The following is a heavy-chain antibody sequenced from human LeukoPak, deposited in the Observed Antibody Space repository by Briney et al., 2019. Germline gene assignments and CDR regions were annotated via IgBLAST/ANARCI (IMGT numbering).Heavy chain of an antibody. CDR3: AKGDRKRDIVVVPAARESY. J-gene: IGHJ4*02. Sequence: PGGSLRLSCAASGFTFSSYGMHWVRQAPGRGLEWVAFIRYDGSNKYYADSVKGRFTISRDNSKNTLYLQMNSLRAEDTAAYYCAKGDRKRDIVVVPAARESYWGQGTLVTVSS. D-gene: IGHD2-2*01. V-gene: IGHV3-30*02. CDR2: IRYDGSNK. CDR1: GFTFSSYG.